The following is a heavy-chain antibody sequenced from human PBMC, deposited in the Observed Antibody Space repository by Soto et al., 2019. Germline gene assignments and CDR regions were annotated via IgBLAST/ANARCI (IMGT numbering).Heavy chain of an antibody. CDR3: TTWDSSDYCDSGGYYYRWFGP. Sequence: GGSLRLSCAASGFTFNNAWMSWVRQAPGKGLEWVGRIKSIRDGGTTDYAAPVRRRFTISRDDSKNSLYLQMNSLKTEDTAMYYCTTWDSSDYCDSGGYYYRWFGPWGQGTLVTVCS. V-gene: IGHV3-15*01. D-gene: IGHD3-22*01. J-gene: IGHJ5*02. CDR2: IKSIRDGGTT. CDR1: GFTFNNAW.